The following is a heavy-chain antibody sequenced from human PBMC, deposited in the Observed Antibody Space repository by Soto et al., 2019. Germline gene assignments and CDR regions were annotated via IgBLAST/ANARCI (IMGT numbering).Heavy chain of an antibody. CDR1: GGSISGSY. J-gene: IGHJ4*02. CDR3: ARSVAVPGAHIDY. Sequence: PSETLSLTCIVSGGSISGSYWSWIRQSPGKGLEWLGYVYYTGSTNYSPSLRSRVSISVDTSKNEFSLRLSSVTAADTAVYSCARSVAVPGAHIDYWGQGTQVTVSS. V-gene: IGHV4-59*01. D-gene: IGHD6-19*01. CDR2: VYYTGST.